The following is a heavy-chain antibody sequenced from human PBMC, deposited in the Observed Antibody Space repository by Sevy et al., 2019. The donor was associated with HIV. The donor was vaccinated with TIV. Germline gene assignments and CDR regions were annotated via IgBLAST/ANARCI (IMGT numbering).Heavy chain of an antibody. CDR3: VREGLGGFSYSLDC. CDR2: MKQDGSEK. D-gene: IGHD5-18*01. Sequence: GGSLRLSCAASGFTFSSYWMSWVRQAPGKGLEWVATMKQDGSEKYYVDSVKGRFTISRDNAKHSLYLKRNSLRAEATAVYYCVREGLGGFSYSLDCWGQGTLVTVSS. V-gene: IGHV3-7*01. CDR1: GFTFSSYW. J-gene: IGHJ4*02.